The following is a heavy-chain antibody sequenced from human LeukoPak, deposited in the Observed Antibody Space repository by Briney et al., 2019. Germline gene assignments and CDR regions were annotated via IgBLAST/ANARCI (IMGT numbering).Heavy chain of an antibody. D-gene: IGHD6-13*01. CDR3: AKEDYSSSWYALDY. J-gene: IGHJ4*02. Sequence: PGGSLRLSCAASGFTFSSYSMNWVRQAPGKGLEWVSLISGDGGSIYYADSVKGRFTISRDNSKNSLYLQINSLRTEDTAVYYCAKEDYSSSWYALDYWGQGTLVTVSS. CDR2: ISGDGGSI. CDR1: GFTFSSYS. V-gene: IGHV3-43*02.